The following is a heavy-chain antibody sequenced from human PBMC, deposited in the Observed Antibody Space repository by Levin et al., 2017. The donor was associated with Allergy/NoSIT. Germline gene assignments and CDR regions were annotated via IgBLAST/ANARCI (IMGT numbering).Heavy chain of an antibody. V-gene: IGHV4-39*01. Sequence: SETLSLTCTVSGGSISSTNYYWGWIRQPPGKGLEWIGSFYHSGSIFYNPSLKSRLTITVDTAKNQLPLKVSSVTAADTAVYYCARHCRRLSTICSETYFDYWGQGTLVTVSS. J-gene: IGHJ4*02. CDR1: GGSISSTNYY. D-gene: IGHD2-2*01. CDR3: ARHCRRLSTICSETYFDY. CDR2: FYHSGSI.